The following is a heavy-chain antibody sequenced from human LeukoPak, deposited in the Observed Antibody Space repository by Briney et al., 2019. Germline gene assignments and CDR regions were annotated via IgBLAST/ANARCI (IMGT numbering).Heavy chain of an antibody. J-gene: IGHJ4*02. CDR1: GFTFSDYW. V-gene: IGHV3-74*03. Sequence: GGSLRLSCAASGFTFSDYWMHWVRQAPGKGLEWVARIYSDVRRIKYADSVKGRFTISRDNAKNTLYLQMNALRVEDTAVYYCATSPVISRDWGQGTLVTVSS. CDR3: ATSPVISRD. D-gene: IGHD2-21*01. CDR2: IYSDVRRI.